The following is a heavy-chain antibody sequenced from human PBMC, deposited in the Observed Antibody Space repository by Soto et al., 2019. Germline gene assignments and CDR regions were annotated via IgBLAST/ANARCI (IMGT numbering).Heavy chain of an antibody. J-gene: IGHJ6*03. CDR1: GFTFSSYG. D-gene: IGHD2-2*01. V-gene: IGHV3-33*01. CDR2: IWYDGSNK. Sequence: GGSLRLSCAPSGFTFSSYGMHWVRQAPGKGLERVAVIWYDGSNKYYADSVKGRFTISRDNSKNTLYLQMNSLRAEDTAVYYCARDGPDDCSSTSCYLYYYMDGWGKGTTVTV. CDR3: ARDGPDDCSSTSCYLYYYMDG.